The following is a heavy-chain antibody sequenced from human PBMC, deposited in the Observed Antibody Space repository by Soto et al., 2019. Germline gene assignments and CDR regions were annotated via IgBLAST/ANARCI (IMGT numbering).Heavy chain of an antibody. D-gene: IGHD2-2*01. CDR3: AIYHLELFRFDY. CDR1: GGTFSSNA. J-gene: IGHJ4*02. V-gene: IGHV1-69*13. CDR2: ILPIFNRA. Sequence: SVKVSCKASGGTFSSNAISWVRQAPGQGLEWMGGILPIFNRANYAQKFQGRVTITADESTSTSYMELTSLKSEDTAIYFCAIYHLELFRFDYWGQGTLVTVSS.